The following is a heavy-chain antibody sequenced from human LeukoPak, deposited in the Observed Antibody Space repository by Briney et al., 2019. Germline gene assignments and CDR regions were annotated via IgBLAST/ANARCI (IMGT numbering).Heavy chain of an antibody. CDR1: GGSISSVSSF. J-gene: IGHJ3*02. CDR3: ARAPGDI. D-gene: IGHD7-27*01. CDR2: IYTSGST. Sequence: SGTLSLTCTVSGGSISSVSSFWSWIRQPAGKGLEWIGRIYTSGSTNYNPSLKSRVTISIDRSRNQFSLRLSSVTAADTAVYYCARAPGDIWGQGAMVTVSS. V-gene: IGHV4-61*02.